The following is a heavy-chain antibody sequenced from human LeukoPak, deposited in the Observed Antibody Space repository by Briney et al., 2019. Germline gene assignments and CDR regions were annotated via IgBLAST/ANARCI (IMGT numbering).Heavy chain of an antibody. V-gene: IGHV3-23*01. CDR1: GFTFSPYA. CDR2: IPAGGDT. CDR3: AKDYKSGDGYWDFDY. J-gene: IGHJ4*02. D-gene: IGHD5-24*01. Sequence: GGSLRLSCVASGFTFSPYAMSWVRQAPGKGLEWVAGIPAGGDTYYADSVKGRFSISRDNSKNTVDLQMNSLRVDDTAVYYCAKDYKSGDGYWDFDYWGQGTLVTVSS.